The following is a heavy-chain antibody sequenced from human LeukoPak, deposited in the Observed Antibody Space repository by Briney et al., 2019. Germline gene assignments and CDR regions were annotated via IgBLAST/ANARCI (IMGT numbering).Heavy chain of an antibody. CDR2: ISHDETNR. J-gene: IGHJ4*02. V-gene: IGHV3-30*03. Sequence: GGSLRLSCAASGFSFKNYGMHWVRQAPGKGLEWVTEISHDETNRHYADSVEGRFTISRDNAKNSLYLQMNSLRAEDTAVYYCARDLYSSSWSSYYFDYWGQGTLVTVSS. CDR1: GFSFKNYG. D-gene: IGHD6-13*01. CDR3: ARDLYSSSWSSYYFDY.